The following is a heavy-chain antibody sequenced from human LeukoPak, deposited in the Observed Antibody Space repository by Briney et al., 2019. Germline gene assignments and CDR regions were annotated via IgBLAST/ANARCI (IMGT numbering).Heavy chain of an antibody. V-gene: IGHV1-8*01. CDR2: MNPNSGNT. D-gene: IGHD3-10*01. J-gene: IGHJ5*02. Sequence: ASVKVSCKASGYTFTSYDINWVRQATGQGLEWMGWMNPNSGNTGYAQKFQGRVTMTRNTSINTAYMELSSLRSEDTSVYYCARGRRVRGVTYWFDPWGQGTLVTVSS. CDR3: ARGRRVRGVTYWFDP. CDR1: GYTFTSYD.